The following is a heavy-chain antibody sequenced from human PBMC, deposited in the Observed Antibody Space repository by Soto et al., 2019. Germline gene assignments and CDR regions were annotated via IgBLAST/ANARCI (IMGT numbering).Heavy chain of an antibody. CDR2: VSTDSADT. CDR1: GYTFTTYG. Sequence: ASVKVSCKTSGYTFTTYGLAWLRQAPGQGPEWMGWVSTDSADTDYAQKFQGRVTMTTETSTRTTYMELRSLRSDDTAVYYCARELNTAPSAYYSSAYWGEGSLVTVS. J-gene: IGHJ4*02. CDR3: ARELNTAPSAYYSSAY. V-gene: IGHV1-18*01. D-gene: IGHD3-22*01.